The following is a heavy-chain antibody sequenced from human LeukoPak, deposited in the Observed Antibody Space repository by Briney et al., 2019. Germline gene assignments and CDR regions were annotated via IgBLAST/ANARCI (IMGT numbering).Heavy chain of an antibody. CDR3: ARGVRGQQLVYYYYYMDV. Sequence: SETLSLTCTVSGGSISSYYWSWIRQPPGKGLEWIGYIYYTGSANYSPSLKRRVTISVDTSKNQFSLKLSSVTAADTAVYYCARGVRGQQLVYYYYYMDVWGKGTTVTVSS. CDR2: IYYTGSA. V-gene: IGHV4-59*01. D-gene: IGHD6-13*01. CDR1: GGSISSYY. J-gene: IGHJ6*03.